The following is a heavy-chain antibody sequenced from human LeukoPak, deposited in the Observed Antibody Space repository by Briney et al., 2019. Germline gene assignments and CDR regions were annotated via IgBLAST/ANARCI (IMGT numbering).Heavy chain of an antibody. CDR3: ARGYDPLRGWHYYYYMDV. Sequence: ASVKVSCKASGYTFTSYDINWVRQATGQGLEWMGWMNPNSGNTGYAQKFQGRVTMTRNTSISTAYMEPSSLGSEDTAVYYCARGYDPLRGWHYYYYMDVWGKGTTVTVSS. J-gene: IGHJ6*03. CDR1: GYTFTSYD. CDR2: MNPNSGNT. D-gene: IGHD3-22*01. V-gene: IGHV1-8*01.